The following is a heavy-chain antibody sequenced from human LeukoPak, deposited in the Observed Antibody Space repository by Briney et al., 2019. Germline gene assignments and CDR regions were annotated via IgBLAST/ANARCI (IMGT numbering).Heavy chain of an antibody. J-gene: IGHJ4*02. V-gene: IGHV3-23*01. CDR2: ISGSGGGT. CDR1: GFTFSTYA. Sequence: GGSLRLSCAASGFTFSTYAMSWVRQAAGKGLEWVSLISGSGGGTYYADSVKGRFTISRDNAKNSLYLQMNSLRAEDTAVYYCAREVDRDGDYDYWGQGTLVTVSS. D-gene: IGHD4-17*01. CDR3: AREVDRDGDYDY.